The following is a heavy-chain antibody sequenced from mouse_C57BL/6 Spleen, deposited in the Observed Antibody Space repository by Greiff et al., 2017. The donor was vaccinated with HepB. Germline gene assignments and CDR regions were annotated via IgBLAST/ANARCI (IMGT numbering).Heavy chain of an antibody. J-gene: IGHJ3*01. V-gene: IGHV1-80*01. CDR3: ARSVRNSFFAY. D-gene: IGHD2-1*01. CDR2: IYPGDGDT. CDR1: GYAFSSYW. Sequence: VKVVESGAELVKPGASVKISCKASGYAFSSYWMNWVKQRPGKGLEWIGQIYPGDGDTNYNGKFKGKATLTADKSSSTAYMQLSSLTSEDSAVYFCARSVRNSFFAYWGQGTLVTVSA.